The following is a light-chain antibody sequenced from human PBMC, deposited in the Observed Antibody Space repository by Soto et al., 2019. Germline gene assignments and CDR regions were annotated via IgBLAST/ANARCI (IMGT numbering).Light chain of an antibody. Sequence: DLQMTQSPSSLSASVGDRVTITCRASQSISTYLNWYQQKPGKVPKLLIYAASSLQTGVPSRFSGRGSGTDFTLTISSLQPEDFATYYCQQSYSTPLSFGGGTKVEIK. CDR2: AAS. CDR3: QQSYSTPLS. CDR1: QSISTY. V-gene: IGKV1-39*01. J-gene: IGKJ4*01.